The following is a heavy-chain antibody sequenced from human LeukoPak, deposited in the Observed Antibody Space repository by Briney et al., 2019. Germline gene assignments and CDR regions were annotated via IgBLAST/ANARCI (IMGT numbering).Heavy chain of an antibody. CDR2: IYYSGST. CDR3: AEGYNYGYGY. D-gene: IGHD5-18*01. Sequence: SETLSLTCTVSGGSISSYYWSWIRQPPGKGLEWIGYIYYSGSTNYNPSLKSRVTISVKTSKNQFSLKLRSVTAADTAVYYCAEGYNYGYGYWGQGTLVTVSS. J-gene: IGHJ4*02. CDR1: GGSISSYY. V-gene: IGHV4-59*01.